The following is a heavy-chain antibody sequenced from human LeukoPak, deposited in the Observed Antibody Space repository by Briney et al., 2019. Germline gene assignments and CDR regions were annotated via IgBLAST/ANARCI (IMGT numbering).Heavy chain of an antibody. D-gene: IGHD1-1*01. V-gene: IGHV1-18*01. CDR1: GYTSTSYS. J-gene: IGHJ3*02. CDR2: INIYNNNT. Sequence: ASVKVSCKASGYTSTSYSVSWVRRAPGQGLEWMGWINIYNNNTNYAQKLQGRVTMTTDTSTSTAYMELRSLRSDDTAVYYCARTWKAFDIWGQGTVVTVSS. CDR3: ARTWKAFDI.